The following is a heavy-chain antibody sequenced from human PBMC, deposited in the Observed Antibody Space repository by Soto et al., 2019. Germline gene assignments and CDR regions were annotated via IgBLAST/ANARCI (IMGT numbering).Heavy chain of an antibody. CDR3: AREGGLYCSSTSCYEY. CDR2: ISYDGSNK. Sequence: VQLLESGGGLVQPGGSLRLSCAASGFTFSSYAMHWVRQAPSKGLEWVAVISYDGSNKYYADSVKGRFTISRDNSKNTLYLQMNSLRAEDTAVYYCAREGGLYCSSTSCYEYWGQGTLVTVSS. CDR1: GFTFSSYA. D-gene: IGHD2-2*01. J-gene: IGHJ4*02. V-gene: IGHV3-30-3*01.